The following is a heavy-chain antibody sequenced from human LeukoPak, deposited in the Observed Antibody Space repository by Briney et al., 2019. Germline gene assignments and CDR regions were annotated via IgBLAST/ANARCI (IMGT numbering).Heavy chain of an antibody. J-gene: IGHJ4*02. D-gene: IGHD2-2*01. CDR1: GDSISSSSW. CDR2: IYHSGST. Sequence: PPGTLSLTCAVSGDSISSSSWWSWVRQPPGKGLEWIGEIYHSGSTNYNPSLKSRVTISVDKSKNHFSLKLSSVTAADTAMYYCARGRYHQPLQFDYWGQGTLVTVSS. V-gene: IGHV4-4*03. CDR3: ARGRYHQPLQFDY.